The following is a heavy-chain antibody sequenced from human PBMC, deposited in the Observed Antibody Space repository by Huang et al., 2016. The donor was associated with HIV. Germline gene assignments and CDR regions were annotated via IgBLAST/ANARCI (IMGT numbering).Heavy chain of an antibody. CDR3: ARALLLFGLGSPLDF. Sequence: QVQLVQSGAEVKKPGASVKISCKASGYTFTTYHMHWVRQAPGQGLEWMGMINPGGASTRYARTFQGRVTMTSDTSTSTVYMELSSLTPEDTAVYYCARALLLFGLGSPLDFWGQGSLVTVSS. CDR2: INPGGAST. D-gene: IGHD3-10*01. V-gene: IGHV1-46*01. CDR1: GYTFTTYH. J-gene: IGHJ4*02.